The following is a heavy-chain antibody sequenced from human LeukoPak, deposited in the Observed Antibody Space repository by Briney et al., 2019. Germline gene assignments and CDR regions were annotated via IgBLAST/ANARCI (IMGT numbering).Heavy chain of an antibody. CDR2: IKADGSGT. V-gene: IGHV3-43*02. Sequence: GGSLRLSCAASGFTIGPYAMYWVRQGPGRGLEWVSVIKADGSGTFADSVRGRFTTSRDNGKNSLYLQMNSLTSEDTALYYCATWAFYHNLDVWGQGTTVIVSS. CDR3: ATWAFYHNLDV. CDR1: GFTIGPYA. D-gene: IGHD2/OR15-2a*01. J-gene: IGHJ6*02.